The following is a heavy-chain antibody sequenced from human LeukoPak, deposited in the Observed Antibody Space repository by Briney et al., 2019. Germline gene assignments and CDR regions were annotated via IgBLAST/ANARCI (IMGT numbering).Heavy chain of an antibody. CDR3: ARDGVQAAGTDY. CDR2: IYYSGST. D-gene: IGHD6-13*01. Sequence: SETLSLTCTVSGGSISSYYWGWIRQPPGKGLEWIGSIYYSGSTYYNPSLKSRVTISVDTSKNQFSLKLSSVTAADTAVYYCARDGVQAAGTDYWGQGTLVAVSS. J-gene: IGHJ4*02. CDR1: GGSISSYY. V-gene: IGHV4-39*07.